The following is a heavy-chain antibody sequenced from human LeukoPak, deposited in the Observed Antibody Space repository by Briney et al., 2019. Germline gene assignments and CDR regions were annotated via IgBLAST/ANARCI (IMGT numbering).Heavy chain of an antibody. V-gene: IGHV3-15*01. CDR3: TAYYYDRDAFDI. CDR2: IKSKTDGGTT. D-gene: IGHD3-22*01. J-gene: IGHJ3*02. Sequence: GGSLRLSCAASGFTFSSYWMSGVRQAPGKGLEGVGRIKSKTDGGTTDYAAPVKGRFTTSRDDSKNTLYLQMNSLKTEDTAVYYCTAYYYDRDAFDIWGQGTMVTVSS. CDR1: GFTFSSYW.